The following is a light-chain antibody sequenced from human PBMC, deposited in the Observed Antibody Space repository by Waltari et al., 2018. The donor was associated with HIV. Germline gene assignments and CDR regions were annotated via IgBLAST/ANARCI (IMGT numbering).Light chain of an antibody. J-gene: IGLJ2*01. V-gene: IGLV1-40*01. CDR3: QSYDSSLKGI. Sequence: QSVLTQPPSVPGAPGQRVTISCTGTSSNIGAGYDVHWYQQFPGSVPRLLIYDNTNRPSGVPDRFSGSKSGTSASLAISGLQAEDEADYYCQSYDSSLKGIFGGGTKVTVL. CDR2: DNT. CDR1: SSNIGAGYD.